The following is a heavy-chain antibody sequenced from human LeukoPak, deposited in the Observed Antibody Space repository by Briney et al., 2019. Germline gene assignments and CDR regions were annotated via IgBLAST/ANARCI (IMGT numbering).Heavy chain of an antibody. V-gene: IGHV5-51*01. CDR3: ARRTSSGKYDC. CDR1: GYSFTSYW. CDR2: IYPGDSDA. J-gene: IGHJ4*02. Sequence: GESLKISCKGSGYSFTSYWIGWVRQMPGKGLEWMAIIYPGDSDARYSPSFQGQVTISADKSITTAFLQWSSLKASDTAMYYCARRTSSGKYDCWGQGTLVTVSS. D-gene: IGHD3-10*01.